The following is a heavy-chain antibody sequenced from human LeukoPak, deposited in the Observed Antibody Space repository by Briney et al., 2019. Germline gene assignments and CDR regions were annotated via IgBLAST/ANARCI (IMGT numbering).Heavy chain of an antibody. CDR1: GGSISSGDYY. J-gene: IGHJ4*02. CDR3: AREGTMVRGVIPLGFDY. CDR2: IYYCGST. Sequence: SETLSLTCTVSGGSISSGDYYWRWIRQPPGKGLECIGYIYYCGSTYYNPSLKSRVTISVDTSKNQFSLKLSPVTAADTAVYYCAREGTMVRGVIPLGFDYWGQGTLVTVSS. D-gene: IGHD3-10*01. V-gene: IGHV4-30-4*01.